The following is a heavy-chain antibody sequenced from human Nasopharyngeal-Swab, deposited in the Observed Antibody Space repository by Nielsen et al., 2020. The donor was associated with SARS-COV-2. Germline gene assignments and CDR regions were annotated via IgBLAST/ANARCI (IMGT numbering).Heavy chain of an antibody. V-gene: IGHV4-59*13. CDR2: IYYSGST. J-gene: IGHJ6*02. CDR1: GGSISSYY. CDR3: ARDSRYYYYGMDV. Sequence: SETLSLTCTVSGGSISSYYWSWIRQPPGKGLEWIGYIYYSGSTNYNPSLKSRVTISVDTSKNQFSLKLSSVTAADTTVYYCARDSRYYYYGMDVWGQGTTVTVSS.